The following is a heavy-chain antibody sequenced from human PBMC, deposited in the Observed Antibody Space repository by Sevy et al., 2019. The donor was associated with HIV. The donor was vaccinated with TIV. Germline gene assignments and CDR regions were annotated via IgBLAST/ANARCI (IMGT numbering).Heavy chain of an antibody. V-gene: IGHV4-30-4*01. D-gene: IGHD5-18*01. J-gene: IGHJ4*02. Sequence: SETLSLTCTVSGGSVSSSDYYWSWNRPPQGQDLQWVGYTYYSGGTYYNPFLNSRVSMSVDTSKNQFSLKLSSVTAADTAVYYCASKRGYSSGPFDYWGQGTLVTVSS. CDR3: ASKRGYSSGPFDY. CDR1: GGSVSSSDYY. CDR2: TYYSGGT.